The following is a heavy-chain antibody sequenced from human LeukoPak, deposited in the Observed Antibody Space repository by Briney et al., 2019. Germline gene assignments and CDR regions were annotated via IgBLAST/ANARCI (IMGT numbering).Heavy chain of an antibody. CDR2: INPSGGST. J-gene: IGHJ4*02. Sequence: ASVKVSCKASGYTFTSYYMHWVRQAPGQGLEWMGIINPSGGSTSYAQKFQGRVTMTRDTSTSTVYMELSSLRSEDAAVYYRARVGDRDGYRPNYFDYWGQGTLVTVSS. CDR3: ARVGDRDGYRPNYFDY. V-gene: IGHV1-46*03. D-gene: IGHD5-24*01. CDR1: GYTFTSYY.